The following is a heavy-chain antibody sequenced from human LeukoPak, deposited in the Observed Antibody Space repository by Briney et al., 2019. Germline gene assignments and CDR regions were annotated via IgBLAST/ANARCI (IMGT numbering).Heavy chain of an antibody. J-gene: IGHJ4*02. Sequence: ASVKVSCKASGSTFTSYHFHWVRQAPGQGLEWMGIINPRGGSTDYAPKFQGRITMTRDTSRSTVYMELTSLRSEDTAVYYCAAGYSGSYYVYWGQGTLVTVSS. CDR2: INPRGGST. V-gene: IGHV1-46*01. D-gene: IGHD1-26*01. CDR1: GSTFTSYH. CDR3: AAGYSGSYYVY.